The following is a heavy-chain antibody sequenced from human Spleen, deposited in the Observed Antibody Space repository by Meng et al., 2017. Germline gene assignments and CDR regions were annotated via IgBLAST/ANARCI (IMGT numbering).Heavy chain of an antibody. D-gene: IGHD2-21*01. J-gene: IGHJ4*02. CDR2: IDPKSDNT. V-gene: IGHV1-2*06. CDR1: GNTFAHYL. Sequence: ECKYHGASVKGSCMPSGNTFAHYLIEWVQQAPGKGLEWMVRIDPKSDNTHYAQKFQGRVTLTRDTSISTAYVELSGLRSDNTAIYYCVRDENISLGKLFGDYWGQGTLVTGLL. CDR3: VRDENISLGKLFGDY.